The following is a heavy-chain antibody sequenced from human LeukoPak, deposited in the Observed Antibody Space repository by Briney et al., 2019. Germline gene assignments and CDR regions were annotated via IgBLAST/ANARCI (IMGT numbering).Heavy chain of an antibody. CDR1: GYTFTGYY. V-gene: IGHV1-2*02. Sequence: ASVTVSCTASGYTFTGYYMHWVRQAPGQGLEWMGWINPSSGGTNYAQNFRGRVTMTRDTSISAAYMELSRLRSDDTAVYYCARAGLWDYSDSSGYHNGAFDIWGQGTMVTVSS. J-gene: IGHJ3*02. D-gene: IGHD3-22*01. CDR3: ARAGLWDYSDSSGYHNGAFDI. CDR2: INPSSGGT.